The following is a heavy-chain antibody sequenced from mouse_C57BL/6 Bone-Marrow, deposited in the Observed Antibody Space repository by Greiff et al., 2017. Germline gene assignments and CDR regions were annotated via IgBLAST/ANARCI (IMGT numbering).Heavy chain of an antibody. Sequence: ESGPGLVKPSQSLSLTCSVTGYSITSGYYWNWIRQFPGNKLEWMGYISYDGSNNYNPSLKNRISIPRDTSKNQFFLKLNSVTTEDTATYYCARGNAWFAYWGQGTLVTVSA. CDR3: ARGNAWFAY. J-gene: IGHJ3*01. V-gene: IGHV3-6*01. CDR2: ISYDGSN. CDR1: GYSITSGYY.